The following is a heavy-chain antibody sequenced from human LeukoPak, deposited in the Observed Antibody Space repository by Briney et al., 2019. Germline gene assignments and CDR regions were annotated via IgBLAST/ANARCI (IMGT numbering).Heavy chain of an antibody. CDR2: ITPSVGST. Sequence: ASVKVSCKASGYAFSTYYIHWVRQAPGQGLEWMGIITPSVGSTTYAQNFQGRVTMTRDMSTSTVHMELSSLGSKDTVVYYCARGYGPGSYIDFWGQGTLVTVSS. CDR3: ARGYGPGSYIDF. J-gene: IGHJ4*02. V-gene: IGHV1-46*01. D-gene: IGHD3-10*01. CDR1: GYAFSTYY.